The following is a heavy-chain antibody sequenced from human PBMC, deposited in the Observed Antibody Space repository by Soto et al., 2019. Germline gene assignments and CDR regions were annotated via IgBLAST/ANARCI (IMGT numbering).Heavy chain of an antibody. CDR2: ISAYNGNT. CDR1: GYTFTSYG. V-gene: IGHV1-18*04. CDR3: ARAGYYDILTGYYNYYGMDV. D-gene: IGHD3-9*01. J-gene: IGHJ6*02. Sequence: ASVKVSCKASGYTFTSYGISWVRQAPGQGLEWMGWISAYNGNTNYAQKLQGRVTMTTDTSTSTAYMELRSLRSDDTAVYYCARAGYYDILTGYYNYYGMDVWGQGTTVNVSS.